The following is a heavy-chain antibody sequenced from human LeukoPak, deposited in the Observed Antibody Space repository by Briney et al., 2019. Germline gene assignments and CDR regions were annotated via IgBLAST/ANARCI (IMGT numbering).Heavy chain of an antibody. CDR2: ISAYNGNT. J-gene: IGHJ4*02. CDR3: ARARNTASYGYIDDY. V-gene: IGHV1-18*01. CDR1: GYTFTSYG. Sequence: ASVKVSCKASGYTFTSYGISWVRQAPGQGLEWMGWISAYNGNTNYAQKLQGRVTMTTDTSTSTAYMKLRSLRSDDTAVYYCARARNTASYGYIDDYWGQGTLVTVSS. D-gene: IGHD5-18*01.